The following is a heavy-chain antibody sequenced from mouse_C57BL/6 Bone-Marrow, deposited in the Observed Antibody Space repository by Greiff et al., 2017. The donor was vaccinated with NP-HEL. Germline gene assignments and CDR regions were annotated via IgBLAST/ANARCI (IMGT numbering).Heavy chain of an antibody. Sequence: QVQLQQPGAELVRPGSSVKLSCKASGYTFTSYWMHWVKQRPIQGLEWIGNIDPSDSETHYNQKFKDKATLTVDKSSSTAYMQLSSLTSEDSAVYDCASTLVPYAMDYWGQGTSVTVSS. CDR2: IDPSDSET. V-gene: IGHV1-52*01. CDR3: ASTLVPYAMDY. CDR1: GYTFTSYW. J-gene: IGHJ4*01. D-gene: IGHD2-2*01.